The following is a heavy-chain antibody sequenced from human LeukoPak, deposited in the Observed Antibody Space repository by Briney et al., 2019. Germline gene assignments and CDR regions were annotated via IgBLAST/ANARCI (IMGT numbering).Heavy chain of an antibody. V-gene: IGHV7-4-1*02. CDR2: INTNTGNP. CDR3: ARQKTDYYDSSGFYILDY. J-gene: IGHJ4*02. D-gene: IGHD3-22*01. CDR1: GYILSSYA. Sequence: ASVKVSCKASGYILSSYALNWVRQAPGQGLEWMGWINTNTGNPTYAQGFTGRFVFSLDTSVSTAYLQISSLKAEDTAIYYCARQKTDYYDSSGFYILDYWGQGTLVTVSS.